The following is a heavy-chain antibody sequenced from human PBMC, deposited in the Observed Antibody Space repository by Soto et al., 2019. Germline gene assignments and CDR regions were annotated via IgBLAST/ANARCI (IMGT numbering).Heavy chain of an antibody. D-gene: IGHD5-18*01. J-gene: IGHJ4*02. CDR3: ARDLSRGYSYGWDY. Sequence: QVQLVESGGGVVQPGRSLRLSCAASGFTFSSYGMHWVRQAPGKGLEWVAVISYDGSNKYYADSVKGRFTISRDNSKNTLYLQMNSLRAEDTAVYYCARDLSRGYSYGWDYWGQGTLVTVSS. V-gene: IGHV3-30*03. CDR2: ISYDGSNK. CDR1: GFTFSSYG.